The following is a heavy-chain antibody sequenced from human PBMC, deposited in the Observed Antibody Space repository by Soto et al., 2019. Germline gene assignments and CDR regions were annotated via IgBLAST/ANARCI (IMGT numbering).Heavy chain of an antibody. CDR3: ARLLHIDSGFLRGFDH. V-gene: IGHV1-18*01. CDR2: VSPFYNGKT. J-gene: IGHJ4*02. D-gene: IGHD1-26*01. Sequence: ASVKVSCKTSGYSFSTYAITWVRQAPGQGLEWMGWVSPFYNGKTEYAQNLQDRVSMTTDTSTRTAYMELRGLRSDDTAVYYCARLLHIDSGFLRGFDHWGLGNLVTVSS. CDR1: GYSFSTYA.